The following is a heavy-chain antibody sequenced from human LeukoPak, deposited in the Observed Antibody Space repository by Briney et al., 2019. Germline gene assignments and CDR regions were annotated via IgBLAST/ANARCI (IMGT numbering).Heavy chain of an antibody. CDR2: IYYSGST. Sequence: PSETLSLTCTVSGGSISSYYWSWIRQPPGKGLEWIGYIYYSGSTNYNPSLKSRVTISVDTSKNQFSLKLSSVTAADTAVYYCARVKSLCYGADCYYYGMDVWGQGTTVTVSS. CDR3: ARVKSLCYGADCYYYGMDV. V-gene: IGHV4-59*01. D-gene: IGHD2-2*01. CDR1: GGSISSYY. J-gene: IGHJ6*02.